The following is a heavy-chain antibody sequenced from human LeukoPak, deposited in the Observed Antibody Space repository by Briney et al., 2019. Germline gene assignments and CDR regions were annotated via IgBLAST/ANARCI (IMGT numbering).Heavy chain of an antibody. D-gene: IGHD2-21*01. V-gene: IGHV4-34*01. J-gene: IGHJ4*01. Sequence: SETLSLTCGVRGVSFSGNYWSWIRQSPGQGLEWIGVIYQTKYTTYNPSLKSRVTIWADTSVNQLFLTVNSVTAADTAIYYCARIRCSPGDDSCYNYWGRGTLVTVSS. CDR2: IYQTKYT. CDR1: GVSFSGNY. CDR3: ARIRCSPGDDSCYNY.